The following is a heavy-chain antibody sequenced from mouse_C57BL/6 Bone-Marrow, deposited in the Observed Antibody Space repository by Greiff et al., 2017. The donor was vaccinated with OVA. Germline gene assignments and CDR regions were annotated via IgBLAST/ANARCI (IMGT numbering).Heavy chain of an antibody. CDR2: IYPGDGDT. V-gene: IGHV1-82*01. CDR3: ARLKANWVYFDY. CDR1: GYAFSSSW. Sequence: QVQLQQSGPELVKPGASVKISCKASGYAFSSSWMNWVKQRPGKGLEWIGRIYPGDGDTNYNGKFKGKATLTADKSSSTAYMQLSSLTSEDSAVYFCARLKANWVYFDYWGQGTTLTVSS. J-gene: IGHJ2*01. D-gene: IGHD4-1*01.